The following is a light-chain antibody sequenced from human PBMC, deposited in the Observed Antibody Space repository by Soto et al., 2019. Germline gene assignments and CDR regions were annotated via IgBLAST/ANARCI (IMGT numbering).Light chain of an antibody. V-gene: IGLV2-23*01. CDR2: EGS. Sequence: QSALTQPASVSGSPGQSITISCIGISSDVGTYNLVSWYQQHPGKAPKLLIYEGSKRPSGVSNRFSGSKSGNTASLTISGLPAEDEADYYCCSYGSSGGVFGGGTQLTVL. CDR1: SSDVGTYNL. CDR3: CSYGSSGGV. J-gene: IGLJ3*02.